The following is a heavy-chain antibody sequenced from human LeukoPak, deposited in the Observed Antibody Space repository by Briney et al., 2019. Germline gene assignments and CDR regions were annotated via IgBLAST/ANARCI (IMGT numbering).Heavy chain of an antibody. J-gene: IGHJ2*01. CDR2: ISGSGGST. V-gene: IGHV3-23*01. D-gene: IGHD1/OR15-1a*01. Sequence: GRSLRLSCAASGFTFDDYAMHWVRQAPGKGLEWVSGISGSGGSTFYADSVKGRFTISRDNSKNTVYLQLNSLRAEDMAVYYCARTNGYYDLWGRGTLVTVSS. CDR3: ARTNGYYDL. CDR1: GFTFDDYA.